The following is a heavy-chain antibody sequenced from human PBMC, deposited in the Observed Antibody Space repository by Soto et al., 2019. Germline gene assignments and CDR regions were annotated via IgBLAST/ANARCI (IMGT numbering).Heavy chain of an antibody. CDR1: GFSFDTYA. CDR3: AKLGMTTINRDY. J-gene: IGHJ4*02. Sequence: EAQLLESGGGLVQPGGSLRVSCAASGFSFDTYAMSWVRQAPGKGLEWVSTISGSGGNTYYADSVKGRFTISRDNSTNILYLQMTSLRAEDTALYYCAKLGMTTINRDYWGQGTQVTVSS. D-gene: IGHD5-12*01. V-gene: IGHV3-23*01. CDR2: ISGSGGNT.